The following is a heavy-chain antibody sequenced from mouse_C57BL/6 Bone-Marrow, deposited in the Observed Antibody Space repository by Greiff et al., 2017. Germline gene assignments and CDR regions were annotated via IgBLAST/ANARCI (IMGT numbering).Heavy chain of an antibody. J-gene: IGHJ2*01. CDR2: IDPENGDT. D-gene: IGHD1-1*01. V-gene: IGHV14-4*01. CDR3: TTYFYYYGRSPFDY. CDR1: GFNIKDDY. Sequence: VQLQQSGAELVRPGASVKLSCTASGFNIKDDYMHWVKQRPEQGLEWIGWIDPENGDTEYASKFQGKATITADTSSNTAYLQLSSLTSEDTAVYYCTTYFYYYGRSPFDYWGQGTTLTVSS.